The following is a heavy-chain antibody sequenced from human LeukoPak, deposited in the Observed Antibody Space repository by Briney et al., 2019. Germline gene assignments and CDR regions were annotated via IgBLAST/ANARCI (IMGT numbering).Heavy chain of an antibody. D-gene: IGHD3-9*01. CDR1: GDSVSSNSVT. Sequence: SQTLSLTCAISGDSVSSNSVTWNWIRQSSSRGLEWLGRTYYRSTWYNDYAVSVRGRITVNPDTSKNQFSLHLNSVTPEDTAVYYCARRLAQYDCFDPWGQGILVTVSS. V-gene: IGHV6-1*01. CDR3: ARRLAQYDCFDP. CDR2: TYYRSTWYN. J-gene: IGHJ5*02.